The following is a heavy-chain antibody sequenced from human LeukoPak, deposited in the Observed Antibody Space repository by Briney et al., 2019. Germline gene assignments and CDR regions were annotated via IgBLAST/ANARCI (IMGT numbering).Heavy chain of an antibody. D-gene: IGHD3-3*01. Sequence: PSETLSLTCTVSGSSISSYYWSWIRQPPGKGLEWIGYIYYSGSTNYNPSLKSRVTISVDTSKNQFSLKLSSVTAADTAVYYCARGLFWSSAPKAIDYWGQGTLVTVSS. CDR2: IYYSGST. J-gene: IGHJ4*02. CDR3: ARGLFWSSAPKAIDY. CDR1: GSSISSYY. V-gene: IGHV4-59*12.